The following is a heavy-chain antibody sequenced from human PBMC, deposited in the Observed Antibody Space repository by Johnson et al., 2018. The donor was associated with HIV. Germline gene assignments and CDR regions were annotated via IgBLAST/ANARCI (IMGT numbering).Heavy chain of an antibody. CDR3: AKPLVGATRDDAFDV. CDR2: IRYDGSYK. V-gene: IGHV3-30*02. CDR1: GFTFSSYA. D-gene: IGHD1-26*01. J-gene: IGHJ3*01. Sequence: HVQLVESGGGLVQPGGSLRLSCAASGFTFSSYAMHWVRQAPVRGLEWVAFIRYDGSYKNYVDSAKGRFTISRDNSKNTLYLQMNSLSAEDTAVYYCAKPLVGATRDDAFDVWGQGTMVTVSS.